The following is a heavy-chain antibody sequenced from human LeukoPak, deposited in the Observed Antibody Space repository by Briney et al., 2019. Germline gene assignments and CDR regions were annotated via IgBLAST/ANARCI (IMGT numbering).Heavy chain of an antibody. CDR3: ANKFPVYSSGWFDY. CDR2: ISGSGGST. Sequence: PGGSLRLSCAASEFTFSTYAMSWVRQAPGKGLEWVSAISGSGGSTYYADSVKGRFTISRDNSKNTLYLQMNSLRAEDTAVYYCANKFPVYSSGWFDYWGQGTLVTVSS. J-gene: IGHJ4*02. D-gene: IGHD6-19*01. V-gene: IGHV3-23*01. CDR1: EFTFSTYA.